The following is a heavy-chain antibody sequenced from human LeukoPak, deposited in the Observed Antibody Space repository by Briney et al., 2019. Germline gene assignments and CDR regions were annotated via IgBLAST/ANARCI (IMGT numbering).Heavy chain of an antibody. J-gene: IGHJ4*02. Sequence: SETLSLTCTVSGGSISSYYWSWIRQPPGKGLEWIGYIYYSGSTNYNPSLKSRVTISVDTSKNQFSLKLSSVTAADTAVYYCASADYGGAPGYWGQGTLVTVSS. D-gene: IGHD4-23*01. CDR3: ASADYGGAPGY. CDR1: GGSISSYY. V-gene: IGHV4-59*01. CDR2: IYYSGST.